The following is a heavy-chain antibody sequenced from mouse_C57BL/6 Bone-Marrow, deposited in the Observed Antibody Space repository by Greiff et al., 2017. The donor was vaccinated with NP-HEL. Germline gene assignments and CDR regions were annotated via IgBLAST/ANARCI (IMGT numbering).Heavy chain of an antibody. J-gene: IGHJ4*01. Sequence: EVKLQQSGPELVKPGASVKISCKASGYTFTDYYMNWVKQSHGKSLEWIGDINPNNGGTSYNQKFKGKATLTVDKSSSTAYMELRSLTSEDSAVYYCAREITTVVAPNAMDYWGQGTSVTVSS. CDR2: INPNNGGT. CDR1: GYTFTDYY. D-gene: IGHD1-1*01. V-gene: IGHV1-26*01. CDR3: AREITTVVAPNAMDY.